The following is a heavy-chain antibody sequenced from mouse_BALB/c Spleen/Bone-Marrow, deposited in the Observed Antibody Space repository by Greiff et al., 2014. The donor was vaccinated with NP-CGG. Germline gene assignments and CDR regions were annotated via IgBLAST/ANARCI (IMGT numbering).Heavy chain of an antibody. CDR1: GYTFTSSW. Sequence: VQLQQSGSVLVRPGASVKLSCKASGYTFTSSWTHWAKQRPGQGLEWIGEIHPNSGNTNYNEKFKGKATLTVDTSSSTAYVDLSSLTSEDSAVYYCARSGFDYWGQGTTLTVSS. CDR3: ARSGFDY. D-gene: IGHD4-1*01. V-gene: IGHV1S130*01. CDR2: IHPNSGNT. J-gene: IGHJ2*01.